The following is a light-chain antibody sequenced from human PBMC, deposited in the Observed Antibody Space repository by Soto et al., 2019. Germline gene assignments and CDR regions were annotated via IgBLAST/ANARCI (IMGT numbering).Light chain of an antibody. J-gene: IGKJ1*01. V-gene: IGKV1-5*01. CDR2: DAS. CDR1: QSIGRW. CDR3: QQYNTYSPERT. Sequence: GDRVPSTCRASQSIGRWLAWYQQKPGKAPKFRFYDASSLESGVLSRYSGNGSGTGFTLTISSLQPDDFATYYCQQYNTYSPERTFGQGTKVEVK.